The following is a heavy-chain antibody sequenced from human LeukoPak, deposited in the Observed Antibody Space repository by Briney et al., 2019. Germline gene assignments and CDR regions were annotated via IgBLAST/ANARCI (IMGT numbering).Heavy chain of an antibody. J-gene: IGHJ1*01. CDR2: MNPNSVNT. CDR3: ARVLPAYCSGDSCYLFLYFHH. CDR1: RYTFTKYN. Sequence: SLKISSKASRYTFTKYNINWGRHATVEGLECRGWMNPNSVNTGYAQKFQNRVTMTRDTYTTTSYMELSNPRHEKTPLYYFARVLPAYCSGDSCYLFLYFHHWGEGTLVTVSS. D-gene: IGHD2-15*01. V-gene: IGHV1-8*01.